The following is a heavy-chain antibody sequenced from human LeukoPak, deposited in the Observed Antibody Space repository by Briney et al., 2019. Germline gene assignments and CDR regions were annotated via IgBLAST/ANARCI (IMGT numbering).Heavy chain of an antibody. V-gene: IGHV3-23*01. D-gene: IGHD2-2*01. CDR2: ISGSGGTT. J-gene: IGHJ4*02. CDR3: AGVCSSTSCRRDLFDY. CDR1: GFTFSSYA. Sequence: PGGSLRLSCAASGFTFSSYAMSWVRQAPGEGLEWVSAISGSGGTTYYADSVKGRFTISRDNSKNTLYMQMNSLTAEDTAVYYCAGVCSSTSCRRDLFDYWGQGTLVTVSS.